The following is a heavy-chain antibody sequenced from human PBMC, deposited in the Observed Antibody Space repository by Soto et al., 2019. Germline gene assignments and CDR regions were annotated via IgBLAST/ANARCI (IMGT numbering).Heavy chain of an antibody. Sequence: GGSLRLSCAASGFTVGTDWVYWVRQAPGKGLEWVSVIRSGGNTYYADSVEGRFTISRDNSKNTVYLQMNSLRAEDTAVYYCVRENYYYGMDVWGQGTTVTVSS. V-gene: IGHV3-66*01. CDR3: VRENYYYGMDV. CDR1: GFTVGTDW. J-gene: IGHJ6*02. CDR2: IRSGGNT.